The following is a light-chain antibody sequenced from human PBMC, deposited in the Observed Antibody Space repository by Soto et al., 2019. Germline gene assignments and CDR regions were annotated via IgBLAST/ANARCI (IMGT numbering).Light chain of an antibody. CDR1: QSVGNN. J-gene: IGKJ4*01. CDR2: EAS. Sequence: EIVLTQSPATLSLSPGERATRSCRASQSVGNNLAWYQQKPGQAPGLLIYEASTRATGIPARFSGSGSGTDFTLTISSLEPEDFAVYYCQQHANWPLTVGGGTKVDIK. CDR3: QQHANWPLT. V-gene: IGKV3-11*01.